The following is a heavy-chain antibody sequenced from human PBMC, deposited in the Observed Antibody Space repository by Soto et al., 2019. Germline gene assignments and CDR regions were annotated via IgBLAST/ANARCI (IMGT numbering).Heavy chain of an antibody. D-gene: IGHD2-8*02. CDR3: AKDRTGEYYYYMDV. CDR1: GFTFDDYA. CDR2: ISWNSGSI. V-gene: IGHV3-9*01. J-gene: IGHJ6*03. Sequence: GGSLRLSCAASGFTFDDYAMHWVRQAPGKGLEWVSGISWNSGSIGYADSVKGRFTISRDNAKNSLYLQMNSLRAEDTALYYCAKDRTGEYYYYMDVWGKGTTVTVSS.